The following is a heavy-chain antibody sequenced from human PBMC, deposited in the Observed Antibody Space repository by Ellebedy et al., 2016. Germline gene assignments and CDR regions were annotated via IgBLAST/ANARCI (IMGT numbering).Heavy chain of an antibody. Sequence: SETLSLXXTVSGGSISGYYWGWVRQPPGKGLEWIGYVYYSGTPNYNPSLKSRVTISLDRSNNQFSLKLTSVTAADTAVYYCARGYCSGGRCYAYGMDVWGQGTTVTVSS. V-gene: IGHV4-59*01. J-gene: IGHJ6*02. CDR1: GGSISGYY. CDR3: ARGYCSGGRCYAYGMDV. CDR2: VYYSGTP. D-gene: IGHD2-15*01.